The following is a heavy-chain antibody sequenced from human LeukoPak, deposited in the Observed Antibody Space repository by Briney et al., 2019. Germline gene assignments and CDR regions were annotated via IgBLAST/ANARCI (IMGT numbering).Heavy chain of an antibody. CDR3: ARSRGIVGAYGHLVFDY. CDR1: GYTFTGYY. D-gene: IGHD1-26*01. V-gene: IGHV1-2*02. CDR2: INPNSGGT. J-gene: IGHJ4*02. Sequence: GASVKVSCKASGYTFTGYYMHWVRQAPGQGLEWMGWINPNSGGTNCAQKFQGRVTMTRDTSISTAYMELSRLRSDDTAVYYCARSRGIVGAYGHLVFDYWGQGTLVTVSS.